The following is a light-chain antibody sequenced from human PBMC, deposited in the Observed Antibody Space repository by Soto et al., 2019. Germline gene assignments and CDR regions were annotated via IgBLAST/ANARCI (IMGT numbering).Light chain of an antibody. CDR1: QEISNH. CDR3: QHYHNYPVT. Sequence: DIQMTQSPSSLSASVGDRVTITCRASQEISNHLAWFQQKPGKPPKSLIYDASSLQSGVPSKFSGSGSGTYFTLTISSLQPEDFETYYCQHYHNYPVTFGGGTKVEI. J-gene: IGKJ4*01. V-gene: IGKV1-16*02. CDR2: DAS.